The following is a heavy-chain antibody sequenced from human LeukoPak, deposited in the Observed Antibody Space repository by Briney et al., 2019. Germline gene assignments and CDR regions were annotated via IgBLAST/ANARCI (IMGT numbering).Heavy chain of an antibody. CDR2: IYHSGST. CDR1: GYSISSGYY. CDR3: ARDGRIRFPVTNWFDP. Sequence: SETLSLTCTVSGYSISSGYYWGWIRQPPGKGLEWIASIYHSGSTYYNPPLMSRVTISVDTSKNQFSLKLSSVTAADTAFYYCARDGRIRFPVTNWFDPWGQGTLVTVSS. J-gene: IGHJ5*02. D-gene: IGHD3-3*01. V-gene: IGHV4-38-2*02.